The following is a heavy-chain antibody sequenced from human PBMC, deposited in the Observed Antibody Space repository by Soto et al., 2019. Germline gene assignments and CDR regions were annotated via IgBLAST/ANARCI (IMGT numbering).Heavy chain of an antibody. J-gene: IGHJ3*01. CDR1: GFSFSNYA. D-gene: IGHD3-22*01. V-gene: IGHV3-48*02. Sequence: EVQLVESGGGLVQPGGSRRVSCAASGFSFSNYAMNWVRQAPGKGLEWVSYISIGSGSIFYADSVKGRFTISRDDAKNSLYMQMNTLGDEETAVYYCVRDDRWAFDFWGQGTMVTVSS. CDR2: ISIGSGSI. CDR3: VRDDRWAFDF.